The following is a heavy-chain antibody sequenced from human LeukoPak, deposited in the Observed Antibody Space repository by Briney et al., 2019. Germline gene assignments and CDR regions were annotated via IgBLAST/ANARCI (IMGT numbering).Heavy chain of an antibody. D-gene: IGHD3-22*01. V-gene: IGHV1-18*01. CDR2: INVDKGNT. CDR3: ARHSGYDDY. J-gene: IGHJ4*02. Sequence: EWMGWINVDKGNTIYAHKFQGRVTMTTETSTNTAYMELRSLRSDDTAVYYCARHSGYDDYWGQGTLVTVSS.